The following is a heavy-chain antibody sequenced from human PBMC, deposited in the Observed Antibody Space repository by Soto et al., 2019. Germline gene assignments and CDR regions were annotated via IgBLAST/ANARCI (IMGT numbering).Heavy chain of an antibody. CDR1: GDSISSGSSY. CDR3: VYYCARTLRSSSGPYDY. D-gene: IGHD3-10*01. J-gene: IGHJ4*02. Sequence: ETLSLTCTVSGDSISSGSSYWGWIRQPPGKGLEWIGIIYYSGSTYYNPSLKSRVTISVDTSKNQFSLKLSSVTAADTAVDTAVYYCARTLRSSSGPYDYWGQGTLVTVSS. CDR2: IYYSGST. V-gene: IGHV4-39*01.